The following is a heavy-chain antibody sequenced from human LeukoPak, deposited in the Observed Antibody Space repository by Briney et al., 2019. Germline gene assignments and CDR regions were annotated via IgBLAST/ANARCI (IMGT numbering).Heavy chain of an antibody. D-gene: IGHD3-22*01. CDR2: FDPEDGET. CDR3: ATIPLTYYYDSSGPETADY. V-gene: IGHV1-24*01. Sequence: ASVKVSCKVSGYTLTELSMRWVRQAPGKGLEWMGGFDPEDGETIYAQKFQGRVTMTEDTSTDTAYMELSSLRSEDTAVYYCATIPLTYYYDSSGPETADYWGQGTLVTVSS. J-gene: IGHJ4*02. CDR1: GYTLTELS.